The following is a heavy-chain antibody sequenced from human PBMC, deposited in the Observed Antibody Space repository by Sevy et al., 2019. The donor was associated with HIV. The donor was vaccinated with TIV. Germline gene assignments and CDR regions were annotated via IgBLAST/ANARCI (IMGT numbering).Heavy chain of an antibody. Sequence: GGSLRLSCAASGFTFSTYGMHWVRQAPGKGLEWVAAIWDDGRNEHYVDSVKGRFTISRDNSKNTLHLQMNSVRAEDTAIYDCAKAWGGSGSYPLRNVLDVWGKWTTVTVSS. CDR1: GFTFSTYG. CDR3: AKAWGGSGSYPLRNVLDV. CDR2: IWDDGRNE. D-gene: IGHD3-10*01. V-gene: IGHV3-33*06. J-gene: IGHJ6*04.